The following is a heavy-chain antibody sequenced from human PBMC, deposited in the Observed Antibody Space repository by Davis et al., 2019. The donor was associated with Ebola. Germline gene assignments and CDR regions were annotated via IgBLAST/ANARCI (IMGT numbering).Heavy chain of an antibody. J-gene: IGHJ6*02. Sequence: SETLSLTCAISGDSVSSSAAVWHWIRQSPSRGLEWLGTTYHRSKWYDDYALSLKSRITIDPDTSKNQISLHLKSVTPEDTAVYYCARQKCGGGSCYGRRYYYYGMDVWGQGTTVTVSS. CDR1: GDSVSSSAAV. D-gene: IGHD2-15*01. V-gene: IGHV6-1*01. CDR3: ARQKCGGGSCYGRRYYYYGMDV. CDR2: TYHRSKWYD.